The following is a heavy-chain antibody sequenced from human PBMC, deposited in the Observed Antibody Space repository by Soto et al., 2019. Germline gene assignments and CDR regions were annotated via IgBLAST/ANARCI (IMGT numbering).Heavy chain of an antibody. Sequence: QVQLVESGGGVVQPGRSLRLSCAASRFIFSKYAMHWVRQAPGKGLEWVTVIWYDGSNKYYADSVKGRFTISRDNSKNRLYVQKNSLRAEGPAVYFCARGHYGEYVPGAGGTDYWGQGTLVTVSS. CDR3: ARGHYGEYVPGAGGTDY. CDR1: RFIFSKYA. J-gene: IGHJ4*02. CDR2: IWYDGSNK. V-gene: IGHV3-33*01. D-gene: IGHD3-16*01.